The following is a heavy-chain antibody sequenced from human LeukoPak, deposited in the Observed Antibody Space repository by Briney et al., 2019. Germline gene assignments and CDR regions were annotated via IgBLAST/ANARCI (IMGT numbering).Heavy chain of an antibody. Sequence: PGRSLRLSCAASGFTFSSYAMHWVRQAPGKGLEWVAVISYDGSNKYYADSVKGRFTISRDNSKNTLYLQMNSLRAEDTAVYYCAKDSRITIFGVLCPFDYWGQGTLVTVSS. J-gene: IGHJ4*02. CDR3: AKDSRITIFGVLCPFDY. CDR1: GFTFSSYA. D-gene: IGHD3-3*01. V-gene: IGHV3-30-3*01. CDR2: ISYDGSNK.